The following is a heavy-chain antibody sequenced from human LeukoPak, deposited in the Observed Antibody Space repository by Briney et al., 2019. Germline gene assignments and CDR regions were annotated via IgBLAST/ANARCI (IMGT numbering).Heavy chain of an antibody. V-gene: IGHV4-34*01. Sequence: SETLSLTCAVYGGSFSGYYWSWIRQPPGKGLEWIGEINHSGSTNYNPSLKSRVTISVDTSKNQFSLKLSSVTAADTAVYYCARGDSNGYRYWGQGTLVTVSS. D-gene: IGHD5-18*01. J-gene: IGHJ4*02. CDR2: INHSGST. CDR3: ARGDSNGYRY. CDR1: GGSFSGYY.